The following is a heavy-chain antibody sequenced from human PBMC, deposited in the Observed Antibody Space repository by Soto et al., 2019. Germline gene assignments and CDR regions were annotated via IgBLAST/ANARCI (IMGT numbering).Heavy chain of an antibody. V-gene: IGHV3-23*01. CDR1: GFTFSIYA. J-gene: IGHJ4*02. CDR3: AKDGDSYGHVDY. Sequence: GGSLRLSCAASGFTFSIYAMSWVRRAPGKGLEWVSAISGSGGSTYYADSVKGRFTISRDNSKNTLYLQMNSLRAEDTAVYYCAKDGDSYGHVDYWGEGALVTVS. CDR2: ISGSGGST. D-gene: IGHD5-18*01.